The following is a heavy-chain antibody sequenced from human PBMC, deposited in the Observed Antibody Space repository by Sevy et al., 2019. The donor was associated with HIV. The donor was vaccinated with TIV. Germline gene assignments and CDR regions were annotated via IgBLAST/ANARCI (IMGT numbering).Heavy chain of an antibody. D-gene: IGHD2-2*01. CDR1: GFIFSNYS. CDR3: ARVLRVVRIDYFDY. V-gene: IGHV3-21*01. J-gene: IGHJ4*02. Sequence: GGSLRLSCAASGFIFSNYSMNWVRQAPGKGLGWVSSISGRSSCIYNADSVKGRFTISRDNAKNSLYLQMNSLRAEDTAVYYCARVLRVVRIDYFDYWGQGTLVTVSS. CDR2: ISGRSSCI.